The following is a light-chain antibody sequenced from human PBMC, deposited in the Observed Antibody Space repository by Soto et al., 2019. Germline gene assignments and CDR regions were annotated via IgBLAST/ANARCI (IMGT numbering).Light chain of an antibody. V-gene: IGKV3-20*01. J-gene: IGKJ1*01. Sequence: EIVLTQSPGTLSLSPGERATLSCRASQSVSSSYLAWYQQKPGQAPRLLIYGASSRATGIPDRFSGSGSETEFTLTISRLEPEDLAVYYCQQYETSPTFGQGTKVDIK. CDR2: GAS. CDR3: QQYETSPT. CDR1: QSVSSSY.